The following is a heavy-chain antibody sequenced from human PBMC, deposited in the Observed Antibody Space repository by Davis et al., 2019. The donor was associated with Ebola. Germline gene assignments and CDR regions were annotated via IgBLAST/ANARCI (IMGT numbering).Heavy chain of an antibody. V-gene: IGHV3-66*01. CDR1: GFSVSSNY. D-gene: IGHD5-24*01. Sequence: GESLKISCAVSGFSVSSNYMSWARQAPGKGLEWVSVVYRSGDIYYADSVRGRFTISRDNSQNTVHLQMNSLRVEDTALYYCARGDGYNFWGFWGQGTLVTVSS. CDR3: ARGDGYNFWGF. CDR2: VYRSGDI. J-gene: IGHJ4*02.